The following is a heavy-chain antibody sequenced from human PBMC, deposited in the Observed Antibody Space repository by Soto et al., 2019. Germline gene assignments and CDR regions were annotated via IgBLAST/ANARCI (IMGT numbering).Heavy chain of an antibody. J-gene: IGHJ4*02. D-gene: IGHD3-22*01. CDR1: GVSISSGNW. CDR2: IFHDGTA. V-gene: IGHV4-4*02. Sequence: PSETLFLTCAVSGVSISSGNWWTWVRQTPQRGLEYIGEIFHDGTANYYPSFESRVAISVDTSKNQFSLKLTSVTAADTAIYFCARLVYDTRLNSMYFDFWGQGARVTVSS. CDR3: ARLVYDTRLNSMYFDF.